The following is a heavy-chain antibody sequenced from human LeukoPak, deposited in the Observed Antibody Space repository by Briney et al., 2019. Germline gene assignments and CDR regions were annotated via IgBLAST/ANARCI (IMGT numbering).Heavy chain of an antibody. Sequence: SETLSLTCTVSGGSISSYYWSWIRQPPGKGLEWIGYIYYSGSTNYNPSLKSRVTISIDTSKNQFSLKLSSVTAADTAVYYCARGRLAAHPYFDYWGQGTLLTVSS. CDR2: IYYSGST. D-gene: IGHD6-6*01. V-gene: IGHV4-59*01. CDR1: GGSISSYY. CDR3: ARGRLAAHPYFDY. J-gene: IGHJ4*02.